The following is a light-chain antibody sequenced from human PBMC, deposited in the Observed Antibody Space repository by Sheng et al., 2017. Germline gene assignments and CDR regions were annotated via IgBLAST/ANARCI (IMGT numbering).Light chain of an antibody. J-gene: IGKJ3*01. V-gene: IGKV1-33*01. CDR2: DAS. Sequence: DIQMTQSPSSLSASVGDRVTITCQASHDITKYLNWYQHKPGTAPKLLIFDASNLETGVPSRFSGSGSGTDFTFTISSLQPEDIATYYCQQYDSLPLTFGPGTKVDIK. CDR3: QQYDSLPLT. CDR1: HDITKY.